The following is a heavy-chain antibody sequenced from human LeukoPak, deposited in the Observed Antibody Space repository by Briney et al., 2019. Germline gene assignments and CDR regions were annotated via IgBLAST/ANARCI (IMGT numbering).Heavy chain of an antibody. Sequence: GGSLRLSCAASGFTVSSNYMSWVRQAPGKGLEWVSVIYSGGSTYYADSVKGRFTISRDNSKNTLYLQMNSLRAEDTAVYYCALRGSYTFYYYYGMDVWGQGTTVTVSS. CDR2: IYSGGST. D-gene: IGHD1-26*01. CDR3: ALRGSYTFYYYYGMDV. V-gene: IGHV3-66*01. CDR1: GFTVSSNY. J-gene: IGHJ6*02.